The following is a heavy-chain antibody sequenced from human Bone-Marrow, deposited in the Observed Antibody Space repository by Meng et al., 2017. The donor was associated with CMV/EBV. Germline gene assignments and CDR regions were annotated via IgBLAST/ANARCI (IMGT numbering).Heavy chain of an antibody. Sequence: SETLSLTCAISGDSVSSNSAAWNWIRQSPSRGLEWLGRTYYRSKWYNDYAVSVKSRITINPDTSKNQFSLRLNSVTPEDTAVYYCARDVLSYDSSGYYYLSFDYWGQGTLVTVSS. V-gene: IGHV6-1*01. CDR3: ARDVLSYDSSGYYYLSFDY. J-gene: IGHJ4*02. CDR2: TYYRSKWYN. CDR1: GDSVSSNSAA. D-gene: IGHD3-22*01.